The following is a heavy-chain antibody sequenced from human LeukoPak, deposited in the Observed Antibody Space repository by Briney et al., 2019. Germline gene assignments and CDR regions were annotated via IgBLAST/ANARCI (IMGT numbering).Heavy chain of an antibody. CDR1: GSTFSSYA. J-gene: IGHJ5*02. V-gene: IGHV1-69*13. CDR3: ARDLLGFGWWSVSGNWFDP. D-gene: IGHD2-8*02. Sequence: GASVKVSCKASGSTFSSYAISRVRQAPGQGLEWMGGIIPIFGTANYAQKFQGRVTITADESTSTAYMELSSLRSEDTAVYYCARDLLGFGWWSVSGNWFDPWGQGTLVTVSS. CDR2: IIPIFGTA.